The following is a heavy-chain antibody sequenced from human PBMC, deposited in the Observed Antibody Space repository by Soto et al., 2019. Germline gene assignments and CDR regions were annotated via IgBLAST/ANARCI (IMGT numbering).Heavy chain of an antibody. V-gene: IGHV4-34*01. CDR3: ARGVSNYDFSSGYSHYYYYMDV. CDR2: INHSGST. D-gene: IGHD3-3*01. J-gene: IGHJ6*03. Sequence: SETLSLTCAVYGGSFSGYYWSWIRQPPGKGLEWIGEINHSGSTNYNPSLKSRVTISVDTSKSQFSLKLSSVTAADTAIYYCARGVSNYDFSSGYSHYYYYMDVWGKGTTVTVSS. CDR1: GGSFSGYY.